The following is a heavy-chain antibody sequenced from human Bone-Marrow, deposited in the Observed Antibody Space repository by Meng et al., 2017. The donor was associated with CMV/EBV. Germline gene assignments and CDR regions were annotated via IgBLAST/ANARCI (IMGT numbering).Heavy chain of an antibody. D-gene: IGHD2-2*01. CDR2: IYSGGST. CDR1: GFTFSSYS. V-gene: IGHV3-53*01. J-gene: IGHJ4*02. CDR3: ARGVVVVPAAH. Sequence: GESLKISCAASGFTFSSYSMNWVRQAPGKGLEWVSVIYSGGSTYYADSVKGRFTISRDNSKNTLYLQMNSLRAEDTAVYYCARGVVVVPAAHWGQGTLVTVSS.